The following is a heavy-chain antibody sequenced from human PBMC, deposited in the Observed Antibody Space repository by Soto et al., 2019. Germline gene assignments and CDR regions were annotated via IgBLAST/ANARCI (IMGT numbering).Heavy chain of an antibody. CDR3: AKDSSVTAAGSGGWFDP. CDR2: ISFDGGNQ. V-gene: IGHV3-30*18. J-gene: IGHJ5*02. CDR1: GFDFNTYG. Sequence: QVQLVQSGGGVVQPGRSLRLSCAASGFDFNTYGLHWVRQAPGKGLEWVAVISFDGGNQYYADSVKGRFTISRDKSNNTLYLQMNILGAEDTATYYCAKDSSVTAAGSGGWFDPWGQGTLVIVSS. D-gene: IGHD6-13*01.